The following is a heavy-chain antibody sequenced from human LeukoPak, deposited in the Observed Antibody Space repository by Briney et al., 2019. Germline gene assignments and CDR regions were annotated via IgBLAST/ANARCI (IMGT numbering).Heavy chain of an antibody. CDR3: ASHSSSWWNFDY. D-gene: IGHD6-13*01. J-gene: IGHJ4*02. CDR1: GGSFSGYY. V-gene: IGHV4-34*01. Sequence: SETLSLTCAVYGGSFSGYYWSWIRQPPGKGLEWIGEINHSGSTNYNPSLKSRVTISVDTSKNQFSLKLSSVAAADTAVYYCASHSSSWWNFDYWGQGTLVTVSS. CDR2: INHSGST.